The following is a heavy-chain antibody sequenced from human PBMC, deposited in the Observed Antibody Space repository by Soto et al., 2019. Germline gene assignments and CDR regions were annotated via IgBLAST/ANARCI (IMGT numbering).Heavy chain of an antibody. CDR1: GGTFSSYA. CDR2: IIPIVGTA. D-gene: IGHD3-3*01. V-gene: IGHV1-69*06. J-gene: IGHJ4*02. CDR3: ARARILEWSSTPGYYFDY. Sequence: QVQLVQSGAEVKKPGSSVKVSCKASGGTFSSYAISWVRQAPGQGLEWMGGIIPIVGTANYAQKFQGRVTITTDKSTSTAYMELSSLRSEDTAVYYCARARILEWSSTPGYYFDYWGQGTLVTVSS.